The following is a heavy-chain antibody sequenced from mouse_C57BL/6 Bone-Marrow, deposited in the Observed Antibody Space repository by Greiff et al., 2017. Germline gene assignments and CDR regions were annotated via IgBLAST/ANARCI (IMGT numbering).Heavy chain of an antibody. CDR2: INPSNGGT. D-gene: IGHD1-1*01. Sequence: VQLQQPGTELVKPGASVKLSCKASGYTFTSYWMHWVKQRPGQGLEWIGNINPSNGGTNYNEKFKSKATLTVDKSSSTAYMQLSSLTSEDSAVYYCARTRSSYVNWYFDVWGTGTTVTVSS. J-gene: IGHJ1*03. V-gene: IGHV1-53*01. CDR1: GYTFTSYW. CDR3: ARTRSSYVNWYFDV.